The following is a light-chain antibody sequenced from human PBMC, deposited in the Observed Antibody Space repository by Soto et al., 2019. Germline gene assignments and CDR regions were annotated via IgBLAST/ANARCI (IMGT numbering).Light chain of an antibody. CDR3: TSYTTSNTYV. J-gene: IGLJ1*01. CDR2: DVS. Sequence: QSALTQPPSVSGSPGQSVAISCTGTRSDVGICNRVSWYQQPPGTAPKLMIYDVSNRPSGVPDRFSGSKSGNTASLTISGLQAEDEADYYCTSYTTSNTYVFGTGTKVTVL. CDR1: RSDVGICNR. V-gene: IGLV2-18*02.